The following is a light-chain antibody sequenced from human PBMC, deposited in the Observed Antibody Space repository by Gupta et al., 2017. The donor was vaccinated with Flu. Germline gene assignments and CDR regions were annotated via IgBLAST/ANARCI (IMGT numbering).Light chain of an antibody. V-gene: IGLV1-44*01. CDR3: AAWDDSLNGPV. J-gene: IGLJ3*02. CDR2: SNN. Sequence: QSVLTQPPSASGTPGQRVTISCSGSSSNIGRNTVNWYQQLPGTAPELLIYSNNQRRSGVPDRFSGSKSGTSASLATSGLQAEDEADYCCAAWDDSLNGPVFGGGTKLTVL. CDR1: SSNIGRNT.